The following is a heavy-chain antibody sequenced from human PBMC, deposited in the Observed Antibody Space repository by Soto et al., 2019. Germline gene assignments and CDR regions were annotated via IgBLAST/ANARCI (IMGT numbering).Heavy chain of an antibody. CDR2: IYHSGST. CDR3: ARGPSFDY. Sequence: SETLSLTCAVSGYSISSGYYWGWIRQPPGKGLEWIGSIYHSGSTYYNPSLKSRVTISVDTSKNQFSLKLSSVTAADTAVYYCARGPSFDYWGQGTLVTVSS. CDR1: GYSISSGYY. J-gene: IGHJ4*02. V-gene: IGHV4-38-2*01.